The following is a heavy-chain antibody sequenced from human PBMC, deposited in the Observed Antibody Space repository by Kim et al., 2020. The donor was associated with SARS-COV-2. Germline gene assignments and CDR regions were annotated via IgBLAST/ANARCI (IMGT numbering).Heavy chain of an antibody. CDR2: ISSSSSYI. D-gene: IGHD3-10*01. V-gene: IGHV3-21*01. Sequence: GGSLRLSCAASGFTFSSYSMNWVRQAPGKGLEWVSSISSSSSYIYYADSVKGRFTISRDNAKNSLYLQMNSLRAEDTAVYYCARDTDYYGSGSYYRLDYWGQGTLVTVSS. CDR3: ARDTDYYGSGSYYRLDY. J-gene: IGHJ4*02. CDR1: GFTFSSYS.